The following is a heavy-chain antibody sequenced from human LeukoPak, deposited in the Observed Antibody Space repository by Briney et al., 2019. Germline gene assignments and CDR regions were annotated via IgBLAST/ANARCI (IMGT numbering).Heavy chain of an antibody. Sequence: GGSLRLSCAASGFTFSSYEMNWVRQAPGKGLEWVSYISSSGSTIYYADSVKGRFTISRDNVKNSLYLQMNSLRAEDTAVYYCARDPSAYGDGWFDPWGQGTLVTVSS. CDR1: GFTFSSYE. CDR3: ARDPSAYGDGWFDP. J-gene: IGHJ5*02. CDR2: ISSSGSTI. V-gene: IGHV3-48*03. D-gene: IGHD4-17*01.